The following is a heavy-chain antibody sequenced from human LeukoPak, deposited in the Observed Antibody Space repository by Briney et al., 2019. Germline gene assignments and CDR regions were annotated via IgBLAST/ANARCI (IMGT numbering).Heavy chain of an antibody. CDR1: GGSISSYY. V-gene: IGHV4-4*07. Sequence: SETLSLTCTVSGGSISSYYWSWIRQPAGKGLEWIGRIYTSGSTNYNPSLKSRVTMSVDTSKNQFSLKLSSVTAADTAVYYCARLGFWSGYFITTYYYYYGMDVWGQGTTVTVSS. D-gene: IGHD3-3*01. CDR2: IYTSGST. CDR3: ARLGFWSGYFITTYYYYYGMDV. J-gene: IGHJ6*02.